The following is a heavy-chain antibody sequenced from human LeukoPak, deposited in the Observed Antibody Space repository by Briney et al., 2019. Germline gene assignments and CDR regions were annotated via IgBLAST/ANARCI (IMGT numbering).Heavy chain of an antibody. CDR3: ARDHPTRDYYYMDV. CDR2: ISSSSSYI. V-gene: IGHV3-21*01. J-gene: IGHJ6*03. D-gene: IGHD4-11*01. Sequence: GGSLRLSCAASGFTFSSYSMNWVRRAPGKGLEWVSSISSSSSYIYYADSVKGRFTISRDNAKNSLYLQMNSLRAEDTAVYYCARDHPTRDYYYMDVWGKGTTVTVSS. CDR1: GFTFSSYS.